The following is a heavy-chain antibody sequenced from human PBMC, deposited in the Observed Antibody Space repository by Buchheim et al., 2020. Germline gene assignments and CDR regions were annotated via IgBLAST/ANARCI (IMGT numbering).Heavy chain of an antibody. CDR3: ARDFDYGSGSTLDY. J-gene: IGHJ4*02. CDR2: INYSGRT. D-gene: IGHD3-10*01. Sequence: QLQLQESGPGLVKPSETLSLTCTVSGGSISSSSYYWGWIRQHPGKGLEWIGNINYSGRTYYNPSLKSRVTTSVDTSKNQFSLKLTSVTAADTAVYYCARDFDYGSGSTLDYWGQGTL. CDR1: GGSISSSSYY. V-gene: IGHV4-39*02.